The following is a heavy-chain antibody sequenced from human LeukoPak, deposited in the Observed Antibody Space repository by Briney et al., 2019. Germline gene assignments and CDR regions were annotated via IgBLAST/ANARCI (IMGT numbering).Heavy chain of an antibody. CDR1: GNTLTDLS. Sequence: ASVKVSCKVSGNTLTDLSIHWVRQAPGRGLDWMGGFDPEDAEIIYAEKFQDRVTMTEDPSTDTAYLELSSLRSEDTAVYFCAAEGQWSLVHYFNSWGQGTLVTVSS. D-gene: IGHD2-15*01. CDR3: AAEGQWSLVHYFNS. J-gene: IGHJ4*02. V-gene: IGHV1-24*01. CDR2: FDPEDAEI.